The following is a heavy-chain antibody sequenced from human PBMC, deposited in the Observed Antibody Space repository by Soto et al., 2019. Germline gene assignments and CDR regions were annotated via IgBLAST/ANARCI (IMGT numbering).Heavy chain of an antibody. D-gene: IGHD3-22*01. J-gene: IGHJ4*02. V-gene: IGHV3-49*03. CDR3: SRAYDNSGYYKSPWDY. Sequence: PGGSLRLSCTASGFSFGDNAMSWFRQAPGKGLEWVGFIRSKTYGGTTEYAASVKGRFTISRDDSKSIAYLQMNSLKTEDTAVYYCSRAYDNSGYYKSPWDYWGPGTLVTVSS. CDR1: GFSFGDNA. CDR2: IRSKTYGGTT.